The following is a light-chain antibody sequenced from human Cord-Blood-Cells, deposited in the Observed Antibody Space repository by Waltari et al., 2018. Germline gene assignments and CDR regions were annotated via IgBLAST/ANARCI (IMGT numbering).Light chain of an antibody. CDR2: DVS. CDR3: CSYAGSYTWV. V-gene: IGLV2-11*01. Sequence: QSALTQPRSVSGSPGQSVTISCTGTSSDVGCYNYVSWYQQHPGKPPKLMIYDVSKRPSGVPDRFSGSKSGNTAFLTISGLQAEDEADYYCCSYAGSYTWVFGGGTKLTVL. J-gene: IGLJ3*02. CDR1: SSDVGCYNY.